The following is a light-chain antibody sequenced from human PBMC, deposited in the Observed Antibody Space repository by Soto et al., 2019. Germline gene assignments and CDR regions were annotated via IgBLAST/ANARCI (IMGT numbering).Light chain of an antibody. Sequence: DLQMTQSPSSLSASVGDKMSATCRATQSISTFLNWYQQRPGEAPKLLIYAASSLQSGVPSRFSGSASGADFTLTIGSLHPEDFATYYCQQSYTTPRTFGQGTKVEVK. CDR3: QQSYTTPRT. V-gene: IGKV1-39*01. CDR2: AAS. J-gene: IGKJ1*01. CDR1: QSISTF.